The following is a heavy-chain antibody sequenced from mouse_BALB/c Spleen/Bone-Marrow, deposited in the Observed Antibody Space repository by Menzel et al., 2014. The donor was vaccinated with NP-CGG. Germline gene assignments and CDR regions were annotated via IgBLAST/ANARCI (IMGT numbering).Heavy chain of an antibody. D-gene: IGHD4-1*02. CDR3: ARSNWVRWLAY. CDR2: ISYSGST. J-gene: IGHJ3*01. Sequence: ESGPGLVKPSQSLSLTCTVTGYSITSDYAWNWIRQFPGNKLEWMDYISYSGSTTYNPSLKSRISITRDTSKNQFFLQLNSVTTEDTATYYCARSNWVRWLAYWGQGTLVTVSA. CDR1: GYSITSDYA. V-gene: IGHV3-2*02.